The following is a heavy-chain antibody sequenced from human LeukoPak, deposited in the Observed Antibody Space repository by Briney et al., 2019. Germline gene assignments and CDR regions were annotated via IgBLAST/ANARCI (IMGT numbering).Heavy chain of an antibody. V-gene: IGHV4-31*03. J-gene: IGHJ4*02. CDR1: GGSISSGGYY. D-gene: IGHD3-10*01. CDR2: IYYSGST. CDR3: ARDTYSGSGSFGEIDY. Sequence: SETLSLTCTVSGGSISSGGYYWSWIRQYPGKGLEWIGYIYYSGSTDYNPSLKSRVIISLDTSKNQFSLKLGSVTAADTAVYYCARDTYSGSGSFGEIDYWGQGTLVTVSS.